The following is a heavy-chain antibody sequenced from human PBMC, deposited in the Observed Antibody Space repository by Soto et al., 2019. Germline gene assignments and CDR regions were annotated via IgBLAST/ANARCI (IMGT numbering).Heavy chain of an antibody. V-gene: IGHV3-11*01. D-gene: IGHD5-18*01. J-gene: IGHJ4*02. Sequence: QVQLVESGGGLVKPGGSLRLSCAASGFTFSDYFMSWIRQSPGKGLEWVSSISSSSTTIYYTDSVKGRFTISRDNAKSSLFLQMNSLRAEDTAVYFCARDRAISSSGSTFDYWGQGTLVTVSS. CDR3: ARDRAISSSGSTFDY. CDR1: GFTFSDYF. CDR2: ISSSSTTI.